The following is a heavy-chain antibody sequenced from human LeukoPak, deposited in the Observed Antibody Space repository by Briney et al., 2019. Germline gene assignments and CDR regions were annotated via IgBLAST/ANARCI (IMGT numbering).Heavy chain of an antibody. Sequence: SETLSLTCTVSGGSISSHYWSWIRQPPGKGLEWIAYLFDSVSTKDNPSLQSRLTLSADTSKNQFSLRLSSVTAADTAVYYCATIKRGSIFGYFDFWGQGIKVTVSS. D-gene: IGHD5-18*01. CDR3: ATIKRGSIFGYFDF. CDR1: GGSISSHY. CDR2: LFDSVST. J-gene: IGHJ4*02. V-gene: IGHV4-59*11.